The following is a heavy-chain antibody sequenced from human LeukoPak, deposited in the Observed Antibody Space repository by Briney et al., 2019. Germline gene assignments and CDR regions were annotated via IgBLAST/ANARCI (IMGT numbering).Heavy chain of an antibody. Sequence: GESLRLSCAASGFSFSGSWMNWVRRAPGKGLEWVANINPDGSQKRFVDSVMGRFTMSRDNAKNSLYLQMNSLRSEDTAVFYCAAWTDRGYNFWGQGTLVTVSS. V-gene: IGHV3-7*01. CDR2: INPDGSQK. D-gene: IGHD5-24*01. CDR3: AAWTDRGYNF. J-gene: IGHJ4*02. CDR1: GFSFSGSW.